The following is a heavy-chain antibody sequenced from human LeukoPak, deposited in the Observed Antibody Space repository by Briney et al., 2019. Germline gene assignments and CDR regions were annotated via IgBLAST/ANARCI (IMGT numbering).Heavy chain of an antibody. Sequence: GASVKVSCRASGYSFSTYGINWVRQAPGQGLEWMGWISVYNGITSYAQKFQGRVTMTTDTSTTTADMELRSLRSDDTAVYYCARSSDDYVWGSYREPFDHWGQGTLVTVSS. V-gene: IGHV1-18*01. CDR3: ARSSDDYVWGSYREPFDH. J-gene: IGHJ4*02. CDR1: GYSFSTYG. CDR2: ISVYNGIT. D-gene: IGHD3-16*02.